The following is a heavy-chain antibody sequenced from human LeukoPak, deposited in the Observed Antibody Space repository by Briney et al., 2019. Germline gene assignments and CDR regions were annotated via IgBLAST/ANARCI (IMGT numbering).Heavy chain of an antibody. CDR3: ARQTGSGLFILP. Sequence: GGSLRLSCAASGFTFSSYGMQWVRQAPGKGLEWVGFIRYDGSNKYYADSVKGRFTISRDNSKNTLYLQMNSLRAEDTAVYYCARQTGSGLFILPGGQGTLVTVSS. V-gene: IGHV3-30*02. D-gene: IGHD3/OR15-3a*01. J-gene: IGHJ4*02. CDR1: GFTFSSYG. CDR2: IRYDGSNK.